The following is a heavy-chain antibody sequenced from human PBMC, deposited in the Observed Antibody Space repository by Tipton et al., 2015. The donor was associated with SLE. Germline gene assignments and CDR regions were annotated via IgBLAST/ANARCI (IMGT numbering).Heavy chain of an antibody. V-gene: IGHV4-34*01. J-gene: IGHJ5*02. CDR1: GGSFSGSY. CDR2: INHSGST. D-gene: IGHD2-15*01. Sequence: TLSLTCAVYGGSFSGSYWNWIRQPPGKGLEWIGEINHSGSTNYNPSLESRVTISLDTSKNQFSLKLSSVTAADTAVYYCARGGYCSGGSCYAGFDPWGQGTLVTVSS. CDR3: ARGGYCSGGSCYAGFDP.